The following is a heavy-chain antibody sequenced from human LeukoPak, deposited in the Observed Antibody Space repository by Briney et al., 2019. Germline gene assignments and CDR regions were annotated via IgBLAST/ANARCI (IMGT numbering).Heavy chain of an antibody. CDR3: ARVYCSGGSCEGGYFDY. CDR1: GGSISSGGYY. J-gene: IGHJ4*02. V-gene: IGHV4-31*03. CDR2: IYYSGST. Sequence: SQTLSLTCTVSGGSISSGGYYWSWIRQHPGKGLEWIGYIYYSGSTYYNPSLKSRVTISVDTSKNQFSLKLSSVTAADTAVYYCARVYCSGGSCEGGYFDYWGQGTLVTVSS. D-gene: IGHD2-15*01.